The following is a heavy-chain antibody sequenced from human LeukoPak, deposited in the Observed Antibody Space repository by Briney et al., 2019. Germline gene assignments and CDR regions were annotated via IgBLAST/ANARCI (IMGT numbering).Heavy chain of an antibody. D-gene: IGHD4-11*01. V-gene: IGHV3-30*02. J-gene: IGHJ4*02. CDR3: AKDPNDYSNSGYFDY. CDR2: IRYDGSNK. CDR1: GFTFSSYG. Sequence: GGSLRLSCEASGFTFSSYGMHWVRQAPGKGLEWVAFIRYDGSNKYYADSVKGRFTISRDNSKNTLYLQMNSLRAEDTAVYYCAKDPNDYSNSGYFDYWGQGTLVTVSS.